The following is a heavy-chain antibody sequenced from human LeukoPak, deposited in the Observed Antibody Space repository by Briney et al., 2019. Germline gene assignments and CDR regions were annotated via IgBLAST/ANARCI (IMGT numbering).Heavy chain of an antibody. V-gene: IGHV4-31*03. D-gene: IGHD5-18*01. CDR3: ARVDTAMVNFDY. J-gene: IGHJ4*02. Sequence: SETLSLTCTVSGSSISSGGYYWSWIRQHPGKGLEWIGYIYYSGSTYYNPSLKSRVTISVDTSKNQFSLKLSSVTAADTAVYYCARVDTAMVNFDYWGQGTLVTVSS. CDR2: IYYSGST. CDR1: GSSISSGGYY.